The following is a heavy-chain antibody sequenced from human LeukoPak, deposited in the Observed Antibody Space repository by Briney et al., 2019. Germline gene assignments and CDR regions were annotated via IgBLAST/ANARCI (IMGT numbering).Heavy chain of an antibody. CDR3: ARLKRDYGESLDAFDI. CDR1: GYSFTSYW. J-gene: IGHJ3*02. V-gene: IGHV5-51*01. D-gene: IGHD4-17*01. Sequence: GASLKISCKGSGYSFTSYWIGWVRQMPRKGLEWMGIIYPGDSDTRYSPSFQGQVTISADKSISAAYLQWSSLKASDTAMYYCARLKRDYGESLDAFDIWGQGTMVTVSS. CDR2: IYPGDSDT.